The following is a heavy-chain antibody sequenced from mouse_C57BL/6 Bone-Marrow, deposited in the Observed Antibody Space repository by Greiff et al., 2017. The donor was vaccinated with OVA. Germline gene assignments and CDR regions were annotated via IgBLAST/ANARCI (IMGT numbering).Heavy chain of an antibody. CDR2: IYPRDGST. CDR1: GYTFTSYD. V-gene: IGHV1-85*01. Sequence: VQLQQSGPELVKPGASVKLSCKASGYTFTSYDINWVKQRPGQGLEWIGWIYPRDGSTKYNEKFKGKATLNVDTSSSTAYMELHSLTSEDSAVYFCARLGDYDYDGAAWFAYWGQGTLVTVSA. J-gene: IGHJ3*01. CDR3: ARLGDYDYDGAAWFAY. D-gene: IGHD2-4*01.